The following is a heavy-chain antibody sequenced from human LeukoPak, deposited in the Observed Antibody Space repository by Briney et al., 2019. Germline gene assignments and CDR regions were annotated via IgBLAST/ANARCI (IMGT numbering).Heavy chain of an antibody. CDR2: IKQDGSEK. CDR1: GFTFSSYW. V-gene: IGHV3-7*01. Sequence: GGSLRLSSAASGFTFSSYWMSWVRQAPGKGLEWVANIKQDGSEKYYVDSVKGRFTISRDNAKNSLYLQMNSLRAEDTAVYYCAREVNYYDSSGDNWFDPWGQGTLVTVSS. CDR3: AREVNYYDSSGDNWFDP. J-gene: IGHJ5*02. D-gene: IGHD3-22*01.